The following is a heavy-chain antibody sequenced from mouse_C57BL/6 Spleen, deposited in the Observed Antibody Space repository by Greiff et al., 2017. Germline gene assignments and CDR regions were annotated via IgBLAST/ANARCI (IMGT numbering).Heavy chain of an antibody. J-gene: IGHJ2*01. Sequence: LEESGPELVKPGASVKISCKASGYAFSSSWMNWVKQRPGKGLEWIGRIYPGDGDTNYNGKFKGKATMTADKSSSTAYMQLSSLTSEDSAVYFCARADCLDYWGQGTTLTVSS. V-gene: IGHV1-82*01. CDR1: GYAFSSSW. CDR3: ARADCLDY. CDR2: IYPGDGDT.